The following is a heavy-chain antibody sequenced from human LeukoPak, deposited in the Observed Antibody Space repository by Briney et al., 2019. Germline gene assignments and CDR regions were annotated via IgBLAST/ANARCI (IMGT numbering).Heavy chain of an antibody. V-gene: IGHV3-23*01. J-gene: IGHJ4*02. Sequence: GGSLRVSCAASGFTFSSYAMSWVRRDPGQGLPWVSAISGSGGDTSYADSVKGRFTISRDNSKNTLYLQMNSLRAEDTAVYYCAKAYSSGWYYFDSWGQGTLVTVSS. CDR1: GFTFSSYA. CDR3: AKAYSSGWYYFDS. D-gene: IGHD6-19*01. CDR2: ISGSGGDT.